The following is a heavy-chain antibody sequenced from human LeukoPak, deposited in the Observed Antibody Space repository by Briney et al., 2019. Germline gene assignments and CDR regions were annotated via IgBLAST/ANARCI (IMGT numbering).Heavy chain of an antibody. V-gene: IGHV3-48*01. J-gene: IGHJ6*02. D-gene: IGHD3-10*01. CDR2: ISTSSSTI. CDR1: GFTFSSYS. CDR3: AKNYESGRGVPYGMDV. Sequence: GGSLRLSCAASGFTFSSYSMNWVRQAPGKGLEWVSYISTSSSTIYYADSVKGRFTISRDNSKNTLYLQMSSLRGEDTAVYYCAKNYESGRGVPYGMDVWGQGTMVTVSS.